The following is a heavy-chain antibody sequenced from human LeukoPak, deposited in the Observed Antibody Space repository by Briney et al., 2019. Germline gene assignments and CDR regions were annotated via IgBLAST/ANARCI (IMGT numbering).Heavy chain of an antibody. CDR3: ARGANGDSSPLSPTDY. V-gene: IGHV1-2*02. Sequence: GASVKVSCTASGYTFTGYYMHWVRQAPGQGLEWMGWINPNSGGTNYAQKFQGRVTMTRDTSISTAYMELSRLRSDDTAVYYCARGANGDSSPLSPTDYWGQGTLVTVSS. D-gene: IGHD4-17*01. CDR2: INPNSGGT. CDR1: GYTFTGYY. J-gene: IGHJ4*02.